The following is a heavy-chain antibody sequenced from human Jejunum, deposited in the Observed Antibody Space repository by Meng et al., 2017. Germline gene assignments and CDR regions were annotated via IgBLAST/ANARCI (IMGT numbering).Heavy chain of an antibody. D-gene: IGHD4-11*01. CDR1: GFTFSSYW. Sequence: SCAASGFTFSSYWMHWVRQAPGKGLEWVSQINVDAGTITYADSVKGRFTISRDNAKNTLYLQMNSLRVEDTAVYFCARVQKGYCDYSGQGTLVTVSS. V-gene: IGHV3-74*01. CDR2: INVDAGTI. CDR3: ARVQKGYCDY. J-gene: IGHJ4*02.